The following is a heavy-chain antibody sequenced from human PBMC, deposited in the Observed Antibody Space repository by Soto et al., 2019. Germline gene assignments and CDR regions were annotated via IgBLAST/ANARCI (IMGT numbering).Heavy chain of an antibody. CDR1: GFTFSNYA. J-gene: IGHJ4*02. V-gene: IGHV3-23*01. D-gene: IGHD6-13*01. CDR3: AKRPLTAAGFDY. Sequence: GGSLRLSCAASGFTFSNYAMTWVRQAPGKGLEWVSVITGSGGGTYFVDSVKGRFTISRDNSKNTGYLQMNSLRAEDTAVYYCAKRPLTAAGFDYWGQGTLVTVSS. CDR2: ITGSGGGT.